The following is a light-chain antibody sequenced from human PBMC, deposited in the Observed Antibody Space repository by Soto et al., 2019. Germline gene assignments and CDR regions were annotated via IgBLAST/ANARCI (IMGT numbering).Light chain of an antibody. CDR1: QSVSSTY. V-gene: IGKV3D-20*02. CDR2: EAS. CDR3: QQFNNWPLT. J-gene: IGKJ4*01. Sequence: EIVLTQSPGTLSLSPGERATLSCRASQSVSSTYLAWYQQRTGQTPKLLIYEASTRDTGIPDRFSGSGSGTDYTLTIGRLEPEDFAVYYCQQFNNWPLTFGGGTKVDI.